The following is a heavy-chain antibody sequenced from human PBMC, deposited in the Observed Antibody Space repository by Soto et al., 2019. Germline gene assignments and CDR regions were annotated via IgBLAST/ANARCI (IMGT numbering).Heavy chain of an antibody. CDR3: AKDPNLSSSWYPNWFDP. D-gene: IGHD6-13*01. CDR1: GFTFRSYA. Sequence: GGSQRLSSAASGFTFRSYAMSWVRQAPGKGLEWVSAISGSGGSTYYADSVKGRFTISRDNSKNTLYLQMNSLRAEDTAVYYCAKDPNLSSSWYPNWFDPWGQGTLVTVSS. CDR2: ISGSGGST. J-gene: IGHJ5*02. V-gene: IGHV3-23*01.